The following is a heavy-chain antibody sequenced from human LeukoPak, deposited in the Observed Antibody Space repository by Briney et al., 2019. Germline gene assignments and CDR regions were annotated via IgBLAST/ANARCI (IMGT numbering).Heavy chain of an antibody. J-gene: IGHJ4*02. V-gene: IGHV3-21*01. D-gene: IGHD4-17*01. Sequence: GGSLRLSCAASGFTFTSYSMNWVRQAPGRGLEWVSSIRFTGSYIYYADSVKGRFTISRDNAKNSLYLQMNSLRAEDTAVYYCARDSLGTTADWGQGTLVTVSS. CDR1: GFTFTSYS. CDR2: IRFTGSYI. CDR3: ARDSLGTTAD.